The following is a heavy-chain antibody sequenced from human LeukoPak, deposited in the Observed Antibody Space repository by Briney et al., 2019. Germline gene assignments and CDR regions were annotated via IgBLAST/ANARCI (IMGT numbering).Heavy chain of an antibody. CDR1: GFSSSSYA. V-gene: IGHV3-23*01. D-gene: IGHD6-19*01. J-gene: IGHJ4*02. CDR3: AXRHSRGWFYXAY. Sequence: GGSLRLSCAASGFSSSSYAMSWVRQAPGKELEWVSSFSDSGTSTFYADSVKGRFTISRDSSKNTLYLQMNSLRAEDTAVYYCAXRHSRGWFYXAYWGQXXLVTV. CDR2: FSDSGTST.